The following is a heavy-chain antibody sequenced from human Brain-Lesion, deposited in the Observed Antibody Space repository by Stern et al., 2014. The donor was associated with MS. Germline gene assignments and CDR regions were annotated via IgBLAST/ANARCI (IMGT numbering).Heavy chain of an antibody. V-gene: IGHV3-30*18. CDR1: GFTFGSCT. J-gene: IGHJ5*02. CDR2: VSYDGSNK. CDR3: AKDRQYLTYFFDH. Sequence: PLVESGGGVVKPGRPLRLSCVASGFTFGSCTMHWVRQAPGKGLEWVAGVSYDGSNKYYADSVKGRFTISRDNSQNTLYMQMSSLRPEDTAVYYCAKDRQYLTYFFDHWGQGSLVTVSS. D-gene: IGHD2/OR15-2a*01.